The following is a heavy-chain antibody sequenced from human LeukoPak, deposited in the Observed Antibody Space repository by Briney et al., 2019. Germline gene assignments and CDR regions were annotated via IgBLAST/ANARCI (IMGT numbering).Heavy chain of an antibody. CDR1: GGTFSSYA. J-gene: IGHJ4*02. Sequence: SVKVSCKASGGTFSSYAISWVRQAPGQGLEWMGRIIPILGIANYAQKFQGRVTITADKSTSTAYMELSSLRSEDTAVYYCARDGPLGCSGGSCYYYWGQGTLVTASS. V-gene: IGHV1-69*04. CDR2: IIPILGIA. D-gene: IGHD2-15*01. CDR3: ARDGPLGCSGGSCYYY.